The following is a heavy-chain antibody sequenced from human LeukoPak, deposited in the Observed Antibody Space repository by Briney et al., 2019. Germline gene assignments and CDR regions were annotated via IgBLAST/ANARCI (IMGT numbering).Heavy chain of an antibody. CDR2: ISWNSGSI. V-gene: IGHV3-9*01. J-gene: IGHJ4*02. CDR3: ARVILVGATTGPLGY. D-gene: IGHD1-26*01. CDR1: GFTFDDYA. Sequence: GRSLRLSCAASGFTFDDYAMHWVRQAPGKGLEWVSGISWNSGSIGYADSVKGRFTISRDNAKNSLYLQMNSLRAEDTALYYCARVILVGATTGPLGYWGQGTLVTVSS.